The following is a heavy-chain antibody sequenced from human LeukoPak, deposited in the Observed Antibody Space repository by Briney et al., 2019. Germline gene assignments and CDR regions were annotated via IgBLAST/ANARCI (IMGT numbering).Heavy chain of an antibody. CDR2: IWYDGSNK. D-gene: IGHD3-22*01. Sequence: PGGSLRLSCAASGFTFSSYGMHGVRQAPGKGLEWVAGIWYDGSNKYYADSVKGRFTISRDNSKNTLYLQMNSLRAEDTAVYYCARRYYYDSSGYYPFDYWGQGTLVTVSS. J-gene: IGHJ4*02. CDR3: ARRYYYDSSGYYPFDY. CDR1: GFTFSSYG. V-gene: IGHV3-33*01.